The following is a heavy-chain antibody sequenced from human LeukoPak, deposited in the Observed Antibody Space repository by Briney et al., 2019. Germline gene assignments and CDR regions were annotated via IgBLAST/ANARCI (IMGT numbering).Heavy chain of an antibody. V-gene: IGHV1-2*02. D-gene: IGHD6-19*01. CDR1: GYTFTGYY. CDR2: INPNSGGT. J-gene: IGHJ6*02. CDR3: ARHHVIAVNRIGLYYYGMDV. Sequence: ASVKVSCKASGYTFTGYYMHWVRQAPGQGLEWMGWINPNSGGTNYAQKFQGRVTMTRDTSISTAYMELSRLRSDDTAVYYCARHHVIAVNRIGLYYYGMDVWGQGTTITVSS.